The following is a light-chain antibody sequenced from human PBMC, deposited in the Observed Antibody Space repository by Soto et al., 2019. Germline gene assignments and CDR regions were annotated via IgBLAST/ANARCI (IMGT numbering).Light chain of an antibody. CDR2: EVT. CDR3: SSYTSSIPYV. Sequence: QSALTQPASVSGSPGQSVTLSCTGTSSDVGGYNYVSWYQQQPDKAPKLMIYEVTSRPSGVSDRFSGSKSGNTASLTISGLQAEDEADYYCSSYTSSIPYVFGTGTKLTVL. J-gene: IGLJ1*01. CDR1: SSDVGGYNY. V-gene: IGLV2-14*01.